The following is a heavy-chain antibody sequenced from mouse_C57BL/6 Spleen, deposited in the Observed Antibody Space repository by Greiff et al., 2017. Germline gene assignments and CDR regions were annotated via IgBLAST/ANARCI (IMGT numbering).Heavy chain of an antibody. V-gene: IGHV1-26*01. CDR3: ARKSSGGYFDY. CDR2: INPNNGGT. CDR1: GYTFTDYY. J-gene: IGHJ2*01. D-gene: IGHD3-2*02. Sequence: EVQLQQSGPELVKPGASVKISCKASGYTFTDYYMNWVKQSHGKSLEWIGDINPNNGGTSYNQKFKGKATLTVDKSSSTAYMELRSLTSADSAVYYCARKSSGGYFDYWGQGTTLTVSS.